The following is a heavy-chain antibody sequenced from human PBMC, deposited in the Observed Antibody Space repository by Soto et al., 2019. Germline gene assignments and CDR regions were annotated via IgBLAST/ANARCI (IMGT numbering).Heavy chain of an antibody. J-gene: IGHJ6*02. Sequence: QLQLQESGSGLVKPSQTLSLTCAVSGGSISSGGYSWSWIRQPPGKGLEWIGYIYHSGSTYYNPSLTSRVTISVDRSKNQFSLKLSSVTAADTAVYYCARLSITMVRGVIPYGMDVWGQGTTVTVSS. CDR3: ARLSITMVRGVIPYGMDV. CDR1: GGSISSGGYS. CDR2: IYHSGST. D-gene: IGHD3-10*01. V-gene: IGHV4-30-2*01.